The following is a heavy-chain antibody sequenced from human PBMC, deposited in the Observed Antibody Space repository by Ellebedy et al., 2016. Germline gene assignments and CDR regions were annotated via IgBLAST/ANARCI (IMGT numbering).Heavy chain of an antibody. V-gene: IGHV4-31*03. D-gene: IGHD5-18*01. Sequence: SETLSLTCTVSGGSISSGGYYWSWIRQHPGKGLEWIGYIYYSGSTYYNPSLKSRVTISVDTSKNQFSLKLSSVTAADTAVYYCARVGVDTAMVNYFDYWGQGTLVTVSS. CDR1: GGSISSGGYY. CDR2: IYYSGST. CDR3: ARVGVDTAMVNYFDY. J-gene: IGHJ4*02.